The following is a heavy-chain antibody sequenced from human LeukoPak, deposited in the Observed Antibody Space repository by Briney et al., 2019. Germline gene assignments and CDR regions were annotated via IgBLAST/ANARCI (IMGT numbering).Heavy chain of an antibody. V-gene: IGHV4-59*12. CDR3: AREGVMVTFGGVIVIQGSIDY. Sequence: SETLSLTCTVSGGSIRSYYWSWIRQPPGKGLEWIGSIYYSGSTYYNPSLKSRVTISVDTSKNQFSLKLSSVTAADTAVYYCAREGVMVTFGGVIVIQGSIDYWGQGTLVTVSS. CDR1: GGSIRSYY. CDR2: IYYSGST. D-gene: IGHD3-16*02. J-gene: IGHJ4*02.